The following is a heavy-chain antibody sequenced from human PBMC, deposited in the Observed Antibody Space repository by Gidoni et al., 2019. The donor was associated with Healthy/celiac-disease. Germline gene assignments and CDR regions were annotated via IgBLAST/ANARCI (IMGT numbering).Heavy chain of an antibody. CDR1: GFTFSSYA. Sequence: EVQLLESGGGLVQPGGPLRLSCAASGFTFSSYAMSWVRQAPGKGLGWFSAISGSGGSTYSADSVKGRFTISRDNSKNTLYLQINSLRAEDTAVYYCAKGGVGAKYYFDYWGQGTLVTVSS. V-gene: IGHV3-23*01. CDR3: AKGGVGAKYYFDY. D-gene: IGHD1-26*01. J-gene: IGHJ4*02. CDR2: ISGSGGST.